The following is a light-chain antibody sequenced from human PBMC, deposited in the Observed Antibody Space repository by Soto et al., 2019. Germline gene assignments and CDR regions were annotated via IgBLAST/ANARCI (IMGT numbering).Light chain of an antibody. Sequence: DIQMTQSPSSLSASVGDRVTITCQASQDISNYLNWYQQKPGKAPKLLIYDASNLETGVPSRFSGSGSETDFTFTISSLQPEDIATYYCQQYDNLLPLTFGGGTKVEIK. V-gene: IGKV1-33*01. CDR3: QQYDNLLPLT. CDR2: DAS. J-gene: IGKJ4*01. CDR1: QDISNY.